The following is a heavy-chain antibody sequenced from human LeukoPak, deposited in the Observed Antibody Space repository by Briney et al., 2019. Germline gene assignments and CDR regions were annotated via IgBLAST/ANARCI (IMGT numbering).Heavy chain of an antibody. CDR1: GFTFSSSS. V-gene: IGHV3-48*04. Sequence: GGSLRLSCAASGFTFSSSSMNWVRQAPGKGLEWVSYISSSSSTIYYADSVKGRFTISRDNAKNSLYLQMNSLRAEDTAVYYCARVGVRWGQGTLVTVSS. J-gene: IGHJ4*02. CDR3: ARVGVR. CDR2: ISSSSSTI. D-gene: IGHD3-10*01.